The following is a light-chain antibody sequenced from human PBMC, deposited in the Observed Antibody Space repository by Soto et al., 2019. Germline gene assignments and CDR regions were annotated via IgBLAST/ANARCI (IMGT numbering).Light chain of an antibody. CDR2: GPS. V-gene: IGKV3D-15*01. CDR1: QSVSAN. J-gene: IGKJ2*02. Sequence: EIVMTQSPATLSVSPGERATLSCRASQSVSANLAWYQQKPGQAPRLLIYGPSTRATGIPARFSGSGSGTEFPLTISSLQSEDLAVYYCQQYNNWSPGTFGQGTKLEI. CDR3: QQYNNWSPGT.